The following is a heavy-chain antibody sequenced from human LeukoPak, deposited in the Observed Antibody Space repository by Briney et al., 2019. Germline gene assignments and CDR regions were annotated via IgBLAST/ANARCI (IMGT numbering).Heavy chain of an antibody. V-gene: IGHV4-59*01. J-gene: IGHJ3*02. CDR1: GGSISSYY. D-gene: IGHD3-22*01. CDR2: IYYSGST. Sequence: SSETLSLTCTVSGGSISSYYWSWIRQPPGKGLEWIGYIYYSGSTNYNPSLKSRVTISVDTSKNQFSLKLSSVTAADTAVYYCARARLDLPDAFDIWGQGTMVTVS. CDR3: ARARLDLPDAFDI.